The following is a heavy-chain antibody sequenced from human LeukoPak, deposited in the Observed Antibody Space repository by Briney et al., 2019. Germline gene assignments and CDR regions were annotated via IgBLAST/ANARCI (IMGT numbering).Heavy chain of an antibody. CDR3: ARALPPLDYYDSSGYYYGY. CDR2: INPSGGST. J-gene: IGHJ4*02. D-gene: IGHD3-22*01. CDR1: GYTFTSYY. V-gene: IGHV1-46*01. Sequence: GASVKVSCKASGYTFTSYYMHWVRQAPGQGLEWMGIINPSGGSTSYAQKFQGRVTMTRDTSTSTVYMELSSLRSEDTAVYYCARALPPLDYYDSSGYYYGYWGQGTLVTVSS.